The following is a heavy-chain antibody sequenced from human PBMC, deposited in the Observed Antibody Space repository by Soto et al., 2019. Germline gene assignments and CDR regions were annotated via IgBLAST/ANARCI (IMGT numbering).Heavy chain of an antibody. V-gene: IGHV3-7*01. CDR1: GFTFSSYW. D-gene: IGHD6-13*01. CDR3: ARIAASGRGWDV. Sequence: EVQLVESGGGLVQPGGSLRLSCVDSGFTFSSYWMSWVRQAPVKGLEWVGNIKQDGSEENYVDSVKGRFTISRDNAKNSMYLQMNSGRVEDTAVYYCARIAASGRGWDVWGQGTTVVVSS. J-gene: IGHJ6*02. CDR2: IKQDGSEE.